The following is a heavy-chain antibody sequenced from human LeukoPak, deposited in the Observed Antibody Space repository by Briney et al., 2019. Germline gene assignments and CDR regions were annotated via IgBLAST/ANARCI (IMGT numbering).Heavy chain of an antibody. Sequence: GGSLRLSCAASGFNFNSYGMNWVRQAPGEGQEWVSYISSSSSTIYYADSVKGRFTISRDNAKNSLYLQMNSLRDEDTAVYYCARDLHYYVAMDVWGQGTTVTVSS. CDR3: ARDLHYYVAMDV. D-gene: IGHD3-10*02. CDR1: GFNFNSYG. J-gene: IGHJ6*02. V-gene: IGHV3-48*02. CDR2: ISSSSSTI.